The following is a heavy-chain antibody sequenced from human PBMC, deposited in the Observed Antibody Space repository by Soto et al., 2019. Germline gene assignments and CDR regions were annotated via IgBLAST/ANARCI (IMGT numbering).Heavy chain of an antibody. Sequence: GGSLRLSCAASGFTFSSYGMHWVRQAPGKGLELVAVIWYDGSYKYYADSVKGRFTISRDNSKNTLYLQMNSLRAEDTSLYYCARDQDLGELSFAFDYWGQGTLVTVSS. D-gene: IGHD3-16*02. J-gene: IGHJ4*02. CDR1: GFTFSSYG. V-gene: IGHV3-33*01. CDR3: ARDQDLGELSFAFDY. CDR2: IWYDGSYK.